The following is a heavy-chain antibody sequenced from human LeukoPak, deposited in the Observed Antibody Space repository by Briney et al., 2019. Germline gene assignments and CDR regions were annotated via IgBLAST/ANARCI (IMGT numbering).Heavy chain of an antibody. Sequence: GGSLRLSCAASGFTFSSYAMSWVRQIPGKGLEWVSAISGRGGSAYYADSVKGRFTISRDNSNNTLYLQMNSLRPEDTAVYYCAKDFVGSGSFRGGDYWGQGTLVTVSS. CDR3: AKDFVGSGSFRGGDY. D-gene: IGHD1-26*01. CDR1: GFTFSSYA. CDR2: ISGRGGSA. V-gene: IGHV3-23*01. J-gene: IGHJ4*02.